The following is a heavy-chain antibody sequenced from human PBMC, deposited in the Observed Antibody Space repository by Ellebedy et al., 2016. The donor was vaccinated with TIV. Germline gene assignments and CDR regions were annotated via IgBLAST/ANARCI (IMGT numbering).Heavy chain of an antibody. CDR2: TYYRSKWNN. D-gene: IGHD3-10*01. CDR1: GDSVSTDIG. J-gene: IGHJ6*02. V-gene: IGHV6-1*01. CDR3: ARGWFGSGMGV. Sequence: SETLSLTCVISGDSVSTDIGWNWIRQSPSRGLEWLGRTYYRSKWNNDYAVSLKSRITINPDTSKNLFSLQLNSVTPEDTAVYYCARGWFGSGMGVWGQGTTVAVSS.